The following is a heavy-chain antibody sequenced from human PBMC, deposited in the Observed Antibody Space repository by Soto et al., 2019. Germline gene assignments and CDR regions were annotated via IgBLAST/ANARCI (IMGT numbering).Heavy chain of an antibody. CDR3: ASGHDAYKVRY. V-gene: IGHV4-31*03. CDR2: IYYTGNT. CDR1: GGSISSGGTGSY. J-gene: IGHJ4*02. D-gene: IGHD1-1*01. Sequence: QVQLQESGPGLVKPSQTLSLTCTVSGGSISSGGTGSYWTWIRQLPGKGLEWIGYIYYTGNTYYNPPLKSRPTIAIDTSEYQFSLKLTSVTAADTAVYFCASGHDAYKVRYWGQGTLVTVSS.